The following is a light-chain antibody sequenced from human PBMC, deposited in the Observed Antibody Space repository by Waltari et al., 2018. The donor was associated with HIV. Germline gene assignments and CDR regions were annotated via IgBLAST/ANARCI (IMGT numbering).Light chain of an antibody. CDR2: DVS. CDR3: SSFTSRRILV. V-gene: IGLV2-14*03. Sequence: QSALTQPASVSGSPGQSITISCTGTSSDIGGYQFVSWYQQHPGTAPKLLIYDVSNRPSGVSDRFSGSKSGNTASLTISGLQPEDEADYHCSSFTSRRILVFGGGTKLTL. CDR1: SSDIGGYQF. J-gene: IGLJ2*01.